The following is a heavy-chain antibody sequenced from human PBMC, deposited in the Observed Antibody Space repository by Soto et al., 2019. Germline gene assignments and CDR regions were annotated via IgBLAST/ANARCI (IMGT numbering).Heavy chain of an antibody. CDR1: GFTFDDYA. D-gene: IGHD3-3*01. J-gene: IGHJ6*02. Sequence: GGSLRLSCAASGFTFDDYAMHWVRQAPGKGLEWVSGISWNSGSIGYADSVKGRFTISRDNAKNSLYLQMNSLRAEDTALYYCAKDIGDVLRFLEWLPHKSSLYGMDVWGQGTTVTVSS. CDR3: AKDIGDVLRFLEWLPHKSSLYGMDV. CDR2: ISWNSGSI. V-gene: IGHV3-9*01.